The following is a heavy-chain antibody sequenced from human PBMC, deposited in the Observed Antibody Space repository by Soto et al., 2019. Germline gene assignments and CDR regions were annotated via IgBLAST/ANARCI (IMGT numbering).Heavy chain of an antibody. CDR3: ARFALRYDFWSGYQNTTRDY. D-gene: IGHD3-3*01. V-gene: IGHV3-21*01. CDR1: GFTFSSYS. Sequence: GGSLRLSCAASGFTFSSYSMNWVRQAPGKGLEWVSSISSSSSYIYYADSVKGRFTISRDNAKNSLYLQMNSLRAEDTAVYYCARFALRYDFWSGYQNTTRDYWGQGTLVTVSS. J-gene: IGHJ4*02. CDR2: ISSSSSYI.